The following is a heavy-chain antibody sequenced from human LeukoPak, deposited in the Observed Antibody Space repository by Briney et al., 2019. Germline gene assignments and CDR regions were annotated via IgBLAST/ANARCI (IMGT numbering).Heavy chain of an antibody. CDR3: ARGFWNAYFDY. V-gene: IGHV4-38-2*02. D-gene: IGHD3-3*01. CDR2: IYHGGRT. J-gene: IGHJ4*02. Sequence: SETLSLTCTVSGYSISSGYYWGWIRPTPGKGLEWIGYIYHGGRTDYNPSLKSRVTISVDTSKNQFSLKLSSVTAADTAVYYCARGFWNAYFDYWGQGTLVTVSS. CDR1: GYSISSGYY.